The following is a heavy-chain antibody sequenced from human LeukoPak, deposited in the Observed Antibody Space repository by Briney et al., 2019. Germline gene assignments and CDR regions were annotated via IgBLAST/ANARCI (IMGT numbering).Heavy chain of an antibody. J-gene: IGHJ4*02. CDR1: GFTFSSYN. CDR3: ARTYGSGSLDY. D-gene: IGHD2-15*01. Sequence: GGSLRLSCAASGFTFSSYNMNWVRQAPGKGLEWVSSISTSSSYRYYADSVKGRFTISRDNAKNSLYLQMNSLRAEDTAVYYCARTYGSGSLDYWGQGTLVTVSS. CDR2: ISTSSSYR. V-gene: IGHV3-21*01.